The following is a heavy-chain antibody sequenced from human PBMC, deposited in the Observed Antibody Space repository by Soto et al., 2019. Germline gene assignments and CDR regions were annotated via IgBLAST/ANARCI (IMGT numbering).Heavy chain of an antibody. CDR2: IYKSATT. CDR3: ARGRYCLTGRCFPNWFDS. J-gene: IGHJ5*01. CDR1: GDSLSNLDCF. D-gene: IGHD7-27*01. V-gene: IGHV4-30-4*01. Sequence: SETMSLTCSVSGDSLSNLDCFWAWISQPPGQALEYIGYIYKSATTYYNPSFESRVAISVDTSKSQFSLNVTSVTAADTAVYFCARGRYCLTGRCFPNWFDSWGQGALVTVSS.